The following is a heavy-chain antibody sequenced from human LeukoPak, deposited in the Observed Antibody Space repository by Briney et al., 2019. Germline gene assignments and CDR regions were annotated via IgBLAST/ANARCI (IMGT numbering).Heavy chain of an antibody. CDR3: ARVHWGNYYLNAFDI. D-gene: IGHD3-10*01. J-gene: IGHJ3*02. V-gene: IGHV3-33*01. Sequence: GGSLRLSCAASGFTFSSYGMHWDRQAPGKGLEWVAVTWYDGSNKYYADSVKGRFTISRDNPKNTLYLQMNSLRVEDTAVYYCARVHWGNYYLNAFDIWGQGTMVTVSS. CDR1: GFTFSSYG. CDR2: TWYDGSNK.